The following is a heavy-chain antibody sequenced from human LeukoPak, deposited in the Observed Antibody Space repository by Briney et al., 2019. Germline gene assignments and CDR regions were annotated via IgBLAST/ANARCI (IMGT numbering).Heavy chain of an antibody. Sequence: GGSLRLSCAPSRFSSSTYWMHWVRHAPREGRGWVSRLNRDGTYINYADSVKGRFTISRDNAKNALYLQMNSLRAEDTAVYYCASSLTGDSRGYDAFDIWGQGTMVTVSS. D-gene: IGHD3-22*01. CDR2: LNRDGTYI. CDR1: RFSSSTYW. V-gene: IGHV3-74*01. CDR3: ASSLTGDSRGYDAFDI. J-gene: IGHJ3*02.